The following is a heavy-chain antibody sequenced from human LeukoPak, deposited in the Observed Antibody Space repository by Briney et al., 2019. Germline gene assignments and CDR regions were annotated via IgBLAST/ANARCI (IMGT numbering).Heavy chain of an antibody. V-gene: IGHV3-30*18. CDR3: AKDSGEFYYYYGMDV. Sequence: GGSLRLSCATSGFTFSSYGMHWVRQAPGKGLEWVAVISYDGSNKYYADSVKGRFTISRDNSMNTLYLQMNSLRAEDTAVYYCAKDSGEFYYYYGMDVWGQGTTVTVSS. D-gene: IGHD3-10*01. CDR1: GFTFSSYG. CDR2: ISYDGSNK. J-gene: IGHJ6*02.